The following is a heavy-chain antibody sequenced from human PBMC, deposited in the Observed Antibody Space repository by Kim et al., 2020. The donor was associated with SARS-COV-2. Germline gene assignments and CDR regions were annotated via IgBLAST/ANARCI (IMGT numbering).Heavy chain of an antibody. J-gene: IGHJ6*02. CDR1: GFTFDDYA. V-gene: IGHV3-9*01. CDR2: ISWNSGSI. D-gene: IGHD3-10*01. Sequence: GGSLRLSCAASGFTFDDYAMHWVRQAPGKGLEWVSGISWNSGSIGYADSVKGRFTISRDNAKNSLYLQMNSLRAEDTALYYCAKELYYYGSGSYPMDVWGQGTTVTVSS. CDR3: AKELYYYGSGSYPMDV.